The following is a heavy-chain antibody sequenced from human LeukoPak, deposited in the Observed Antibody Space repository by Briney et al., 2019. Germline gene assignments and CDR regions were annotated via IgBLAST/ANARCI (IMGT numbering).Heavy chain of an antibody. CDR3: TKDHGGSADYGDAFDI. D-gene: IGHD1-26*01. CDR2: ISSSGSTI. CDR1: GFTFSDYY. Sequence: GGSLRLSCAASGFTFSDYYMSWIRQAPGKGLEWVSYISSSGSTIYYADSVKGRFTISRDNSKNTLYLQMNSLRAEDTAVYYCTKDHGGSADYGDAFDIWGQGTMVTVSS. J-gene: IGHJ3*02. V-gene: IGHV3-11*01.